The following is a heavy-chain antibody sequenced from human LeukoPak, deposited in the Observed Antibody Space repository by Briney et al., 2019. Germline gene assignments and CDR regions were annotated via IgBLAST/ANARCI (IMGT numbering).Heavy chain of an antibody. J-gene: IGHJ4*02. V-gene: IGHV1-2*02. Sequence: GVSVKVSCKASGYTFTGYYMHWVRQAPGQGLEWMGWINPNSGGTNYAQKFQGRVTMTRDTSISTAYMELSRLRSDDTAVYYCARVHCTNGVCYPYFDYWGQGTLVTVSS. D-gene: IGHD2-8*01. CDR1: GYTFTGYY. CDR2: INPNSGGT. CDR3: ARVHCTNGVCYPYFDY.